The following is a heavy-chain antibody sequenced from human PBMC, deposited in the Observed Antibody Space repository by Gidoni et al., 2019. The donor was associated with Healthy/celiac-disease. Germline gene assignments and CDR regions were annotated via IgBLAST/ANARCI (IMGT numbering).Heavy chain of an antibody. D-gene: IGHD6-19*01. CDR2: INHSGST. J-gene: IGHJ6*02. CDR3: ARLSLIGWIYYYYGMDV. V-gene: IGHV4-34*01. Sequence: QVQLQQWGAGLLKPSETLSLTCAVYGGSFSGYYWNWIRQPPGKGLEWIGEINHSGSTNYNPSLKSRVTISVDTSKNQFSLKLSSVTAADTAVYYCARLSLIGWIYYYYGMDVWGQGTTVTVSS. CDR1: GGSFSGYY.